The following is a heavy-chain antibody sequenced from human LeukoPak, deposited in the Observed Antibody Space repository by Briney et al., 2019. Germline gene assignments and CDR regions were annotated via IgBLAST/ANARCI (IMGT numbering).Heavy chain of an antibody. Sequence: SETLSLTCTVSGASISSRSDYWGWIRQPPGKGLEWIGSIYYSGSTYYNPSLKSRVTKSVDTSTNQFSLKLSSVTAADTAVYYCARNNGQLLDLFDYWGQGTLVTVSS. CDR1: GASISSRSDY. CDR2: IYYSGST. V-gene: IGHV4-39*07. J-gene: IGHJ4*02. D-gene: IGHD2-2*02. CDR3: ARNNGQLLDLFDY.